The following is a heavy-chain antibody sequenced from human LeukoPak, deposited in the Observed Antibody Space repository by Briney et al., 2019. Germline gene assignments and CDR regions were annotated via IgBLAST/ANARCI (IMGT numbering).Heavy chain of an antibody. Sequence: GESLKISCEGSGYSFTSYWIGWVRQMPGKGLEWMGIIYPGDSDTRYSPSFQGQVTISADKSISTAYLQWSSLKASDTAMYYCARSVNPAYYDFWSGNPLDYWGQEPWSPSPQ. CDR1: GYSFTSYW. V-gene: IGHV5-51*01. J-gene: IGHJ4*01. CDR3: ARSVNPAYYDFWSGNPLDY. CDR2: IYPGDSDT. D-gene: IGHD3-3*01.